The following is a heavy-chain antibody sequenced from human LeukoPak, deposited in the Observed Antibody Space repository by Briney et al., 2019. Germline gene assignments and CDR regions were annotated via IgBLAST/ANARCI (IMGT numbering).Heavy chain of an antibody. CDR2: IYYSGST. Sequence: SETLSLTCTVSGGSISSYYWSWIRQPPGKGLEWIGYIYYSGSTNYNPSLKSRVTISVDTSKNQFSLKLSSVTAADTAVYYCARGVRGVIIGQSYYYYYYMDVWGKGTTVTISS. CDR1: GGSISSYY. CDR3: ARGVRGVIIGQSYYYYYYMDV. V-gene: IGHV4-59*01. D-gene: IGHD3-10*01. J-gene: IGHJ6*03.